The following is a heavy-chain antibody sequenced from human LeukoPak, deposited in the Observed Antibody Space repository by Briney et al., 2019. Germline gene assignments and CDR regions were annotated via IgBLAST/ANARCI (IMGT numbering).Heavy chain of an antibody. Sequence: SVTVSFKASVGTFISYAISWVRQAPGQGREWMGGIIPIFGTANYAQKFQGRDTITADESTSTAYMELSSLRSEDTAVYYCARLYRYYGSGSYYLFDYWGQRTLVTVSS. V-gene: IGHV1-69*13. CDR2: IIPIFGTA. CDR1: VGTFISYA. J-gene: IGHJ4*02. CDR3: ARLYRYYGSGSYYLFDY. D-gene: IGHD3-10*01.